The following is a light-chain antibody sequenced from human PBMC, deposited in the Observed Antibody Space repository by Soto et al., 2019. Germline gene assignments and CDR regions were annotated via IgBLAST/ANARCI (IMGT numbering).Light chain of an antibody. J-gene: IGLJ1*01. CDR1: SSDVGAYNY. Sequence: QSALTQPASVSGSPGQSITISCAGTSSDVGAYNYVSWYQQHPGKAPKLVIYEVGDRPSGVSNRFSGSKSGNTASLTISGLQAEDEADYYCCSFTSSNTHVFGTGTKLTVL. CDR2: EVG. CDR3: CSFTSSNTHV. V-gene: IGLV2-14*01.